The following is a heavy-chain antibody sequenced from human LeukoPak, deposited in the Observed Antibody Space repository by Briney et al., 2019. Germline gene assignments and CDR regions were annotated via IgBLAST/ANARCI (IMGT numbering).Heavy chain of an antibody. CDR1: GSTFDDYA. CDR2: ISGSGGST. J-gene: IGHJ4*02. V-gene: IGHV3-23*01. CDR3: AKGRGFDY. D-gene: IGHD3-10*01. Sequence: GGSLRLSCAASGSTFDDYAMHWVRQAPGKGLEWVSAISGSGGSTYYADSVKGRFTISRDNSKNTLYLQMNSLRAEDTAVYYCAKGRGFDYWGQGTLVTVSS.